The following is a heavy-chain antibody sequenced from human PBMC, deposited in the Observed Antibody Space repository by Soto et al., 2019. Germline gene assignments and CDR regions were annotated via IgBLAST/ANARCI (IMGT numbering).Heavy chain of an antibody. D-gene: IGHD3-22*01. CDR1: GYTFTKYV. CDR2: INAGNGNT. V-gene: IGHV1-3*01. Sequence: ASVKVACKASGYTFTKYVIHWVRQAPGQRLEWMGWINAGNGNTKYSQKLQVRAIITRDTSARTAYMELSSLRSEDTAVYYCARATDKLITSYYGMDVWGQGTTVTVSS. J-gene: IGHJ6*02. CDR3: ARATDKLITSYYGMDV.